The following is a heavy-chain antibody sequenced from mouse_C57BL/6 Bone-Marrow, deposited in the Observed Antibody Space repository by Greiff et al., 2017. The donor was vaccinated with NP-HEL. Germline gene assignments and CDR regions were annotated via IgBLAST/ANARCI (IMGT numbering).Heavy chain of an antibody. J-gene: IGHJ3*01. V-gene: IGHV1-55*01. D-gene: IGHD1-1*01. CDR3: ASAIYYYGSSYVGFAY. CDR2: IYPGSGST. Sequence: VQLQQPGAELVKPGASVKMSCKASGYTFTSYWITWVKQRPGQGLEWIGDIYPGSGSTNYNEKFKSKATLTVDTSSSTAYMQLSSLTSEDSAVYYCASAIYYYGSSYVGFAYWGQGTLVTVSA. CDR1: GYTFTSYW.